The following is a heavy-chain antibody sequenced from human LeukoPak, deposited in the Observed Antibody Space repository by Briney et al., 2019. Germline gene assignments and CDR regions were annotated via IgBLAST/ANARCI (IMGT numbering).Heavy chain of an antibody. J-gene: IGHJ3*02. CDR3: ARLLVTAIPPIAFDI. D-gene: IGHD2-21*02. Sequence: KPSETLSLTCAVSGGSISSCSYYWGWVPQPPGKGLEWDGSIYYSGSTYYPPSLRSRVTISVDTSKNQFSLNLSSVTAADTAVYYCARLLVTAIPPIAFDIWGQGTMVTVSS. CDR2: IYYSGST. V-gene: IGHV4-39*01. CDR1: GGSISSCSYY.